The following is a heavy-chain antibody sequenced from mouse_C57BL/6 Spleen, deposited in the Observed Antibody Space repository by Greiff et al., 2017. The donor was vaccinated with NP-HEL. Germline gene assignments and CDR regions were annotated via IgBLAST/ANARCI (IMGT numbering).Heavy chain of an antibody. J-gene: IGHJ1*03. CDR1: GFTFSSYT. V-gene: IGHV5-9*01. CDR3: ARPGGYGSSSWAFDV. Sequence: EVMLVESGGGLVKPGGSLKLSCAASGFTFSSYTMSWVRQTPEKRLEWVATISGGGGNTYYPDSVKGRFTISRDNAKNTRYLQMSSMRSEDTALYYCARPGGYGSSSWAFDVWGTGTTVTVSS. CDR2: ISGGGGNT. D-gene: IGHD1-1*01.